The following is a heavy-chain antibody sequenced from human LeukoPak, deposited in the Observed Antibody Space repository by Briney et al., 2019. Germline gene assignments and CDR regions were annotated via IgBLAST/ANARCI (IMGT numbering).Heavy chain of an antibody. CDR2: IDHSGGP. CDR1: GGSFSDYY. CDR3: AVGGFNSSGYRVGMDY. D-gene: IGHD3-22*01. J-gene: IGHJ4*02. Sequence: SETLSLTCAVYGGSFSDYYWSWIRQPPGKGLEWIGEIDHSGGPNYNPSLRSRVTISVDTSKNQFSLKLTSVTAADTAVYCCAVGGFNSSGYRVGMDYWGRGTLVTVSS. V-gene: IGHV4-34*01.